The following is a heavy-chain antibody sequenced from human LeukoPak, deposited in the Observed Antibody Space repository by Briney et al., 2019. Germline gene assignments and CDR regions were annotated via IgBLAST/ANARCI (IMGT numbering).Heavy chain of an antibody. CDR3: VKSNSD. CDR1: GFTFSSYY. CDR2: ISSNGDRT. V-gene: IGHV3-64D*06. J-gene: IGHJ4*02. Sequence: PGGSLRLSCSASGFTFSSYYMHWVRQAPGQGLEYIATISSNGDRTNYADSMKGRLAISRDNSKNTLYLQMSSVRAEDTAVYYCVKSNSDWGQGTLVTVSS. D-gene: IGHD4-11*01.